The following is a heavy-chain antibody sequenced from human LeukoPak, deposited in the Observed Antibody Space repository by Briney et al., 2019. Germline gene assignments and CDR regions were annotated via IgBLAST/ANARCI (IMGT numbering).Heavy chain of an antibody. D-gene: IGHD1-26*01. CDR1: GFTFRDAA. Sequence: LSLTCAASGFTFRDAAMTWVRQAPGKGLEWVSLISSSGANAYYADSVKGRFTISRDNSKNTLYLQMNSLRGEDTAEYYCAKDMELASWGQGTLVTVSS. CDR2: ISSSGANA. J-gene: IGHJ5*02. V-gene: IGHV3-23*01. CDR3: AKDMELAS.